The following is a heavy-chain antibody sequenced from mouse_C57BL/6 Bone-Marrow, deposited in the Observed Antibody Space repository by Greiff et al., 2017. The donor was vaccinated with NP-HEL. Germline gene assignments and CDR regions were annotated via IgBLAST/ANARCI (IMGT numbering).Heavy chain of an antibody. J-gene: IGHJ2*01. CDR3: ARGGDGYYVMILDD. D-gene: IGHD2-3*01. CDR2: IYPSDSET. CDR1: GYTFTSYW. Sequence: VQLQQPGAELVRPGSSVKLSCKASGYTFTSYWMDWVKQRPGQGLEWIGNIYPSDSETHYNQKFKDKGTLTVDKSSSTAYMQLSSLTSEDSAVYYCARGGDGYYVMILDDWGQGTTLTVSS. V-gene: IGHV1-61*01.